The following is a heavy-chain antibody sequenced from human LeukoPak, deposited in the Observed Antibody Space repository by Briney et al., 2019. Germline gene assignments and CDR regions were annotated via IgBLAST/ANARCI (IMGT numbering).Heavy chain of an antibody. V-gene: IGHV1-24*01. J-gene: IGHJ4*02. Sequence: ASVKVSSKVSGHSLSDLSIHWVRQAPGKGREWRGGFDIEDAETIYAQEFEGRVIMTEDTATETAYMELSSLKSEDTAVYYCVAEVIEVTMGDYWGQGTLVTVSS. CDR1: GHSLSDLS. D-gene: IGHD4-11*01. CDR2: FDIEDAET. CDR3: VAEVIEVTMGDY.